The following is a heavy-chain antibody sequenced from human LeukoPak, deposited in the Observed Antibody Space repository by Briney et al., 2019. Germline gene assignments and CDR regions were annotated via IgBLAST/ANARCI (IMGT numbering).Heavy chain of an antibody. CDR2: VYYSGST. V-gene: IGHV4-39*01. Sequence: SETLSLTWTVSGXSISSSSDYWGWIRQPPGKGLEWIRNVYYSGSTYQNPSLKSRVTISVDTSKNQFSLKLSSVTAADTAVYHCASRVTTPFFDYWGQGTLVTVSS. CDR3: ASRVTTPFFDY. J-gene: IGHJ4*02. D-gene: IGHD4-17*01. CDR1: GXSISSSSDY.